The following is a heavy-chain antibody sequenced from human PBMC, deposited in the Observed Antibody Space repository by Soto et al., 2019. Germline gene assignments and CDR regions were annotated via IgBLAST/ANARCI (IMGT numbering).Heavy chain of an antibody. V-gene: IGHV1-3*01. J-gene: IGHJ3*02. Sequence: ASVKVSCKASGYTFTSYAMHWVRQAPGQRLEWMGWINAGNGNTKYSQKFQGRVTITRDTSASTAYMELSSLRSEDTAVYYCARERCPSVVVVAGEAFDSWGQGTTVTV. D-gene: IGHD2-15*01. CDR1: GYTFTSYA. CDR3: ARERCPSVVVVAGEAFDS. CDR2: INAGNGNT.